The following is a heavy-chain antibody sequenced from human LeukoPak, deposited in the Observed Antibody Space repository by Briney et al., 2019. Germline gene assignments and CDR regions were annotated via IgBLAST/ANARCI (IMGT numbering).Heavy chain of an antibody. J-gene: IGHJ4*02. Sequence: GGSLRLSCAASGFTFSDYNMRWIRQAPGKGLEWVSSISRSGSTKYYADSVKGRFTISRDNAKNSLFLQMNSLRAEDTAVYYCASNSGYEKGYWGQGTLATVSS. CDR2: ISRSGSTK. D-gene: IGHD5-12*01. CDR1: GFTFSDYN. CDR3: ASNSGYEKGY. V-gene: IGHV3-11*01.